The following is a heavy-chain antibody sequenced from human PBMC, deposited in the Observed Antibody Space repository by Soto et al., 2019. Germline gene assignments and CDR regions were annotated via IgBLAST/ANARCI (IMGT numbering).Heavy chain of an antibody. J-gene: IGHJ4*02. CDR2: IYHTGST. D-gene: IGHD3-16*01. CDR1: GGSVSNTNW. V-gene: IGHV4-4*02. Sequence: QVQLQESGPGLVKPSGTLSLTCAVSGGSVSNTNWWSWVRQPPGKGLEWIGEIYHTGSTNYNPSLKSRVTMSVEKSKNRFSLKLNSLTAADTAVYYCAKGGTGDLGYWGQGTLVTVSS. CDR3: AKGGTGDLGY.